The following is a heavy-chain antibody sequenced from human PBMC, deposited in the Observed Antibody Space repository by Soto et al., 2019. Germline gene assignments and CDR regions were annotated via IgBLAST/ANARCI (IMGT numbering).Heavy chain of an antibody. V-gene: IGHV4-34*01. D-gene: IGHD3-16*01. CDR2: INHVGGT. CDR3: VRIRYQLPSSVLWLDP. CDR1: GGFLSESY. Sequence: PSETLSLACAVYGGFLSESYWTWIRQPPGKGLEWIGEINHVGGTNYNPSLKSRVTMSVDTSQNQFSLRLISVTAADTAMYFCVRIRYQLPSSVLWLDPWGQGTPVTVSS. J-gene: IGHJ5*02.